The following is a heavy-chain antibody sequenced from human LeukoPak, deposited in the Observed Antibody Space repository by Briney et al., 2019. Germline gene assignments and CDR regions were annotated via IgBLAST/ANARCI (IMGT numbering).Heavy chain of an antibody. CDR2: IYTSGST. Sequence: SETLSLTCTVSGGSISSGSYYWSWIRQPAGKGLEWIGRIYTSGSTNYNPSLKSRVTISVDTSKNQFSLKLSSVTAADTAVYYCAGGLRAGYCSGGSCYSVGYYYYYYMDVWGKGTTVTISS. D-gene: IGHD2-15*01. CDR1: GGSISSGSYY. J-gene: IGHJ6*03. CDR3: AGGLRAGYCSGGSCYSVGYYYYYYMDV. V-gene: IGHV4-61*02.